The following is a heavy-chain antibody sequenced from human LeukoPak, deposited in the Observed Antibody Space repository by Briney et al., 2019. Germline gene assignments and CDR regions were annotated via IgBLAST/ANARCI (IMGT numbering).Heavy chain of an antibody. CDR1: GGTFSSYA. J-gene: IGHJ5*02. CDR3: ARGRLECQSALTWFDP. Sequence: ASVKVSCKASGGTFSSYAISWVRQAPGQGLEWMGGIIPIFGTANYAQKFQGRVTITTDESTSTAYMELSSLRSEDTAVYYCARGRLECQSALTWFDPWGQGTLVTVSS. CDR2: IIPIFGTA. V-gene: IGHV1-69*05. D-gene: IGHD3-3*01.